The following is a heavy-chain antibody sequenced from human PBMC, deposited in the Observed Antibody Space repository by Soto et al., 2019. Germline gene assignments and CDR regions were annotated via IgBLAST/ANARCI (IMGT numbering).Heavy chain of an antibody. CDR3: VRIRYQLPSSVLWLDP. Sequence: SETLSLTCAVYGGFLSESYWTWIRQPPGKGLEWIGEINHVEGTNYNPSLKSRVTMSVDTSQNQFSLRLISVTAADTAMYFCVRIRYQLPSSVLWLDPWGQGTPVTVSS. V-gene: IGHV4-34*01. D-gene: IGHD3-16*01. CDR2: INHVEGT. J-gene: IGHJ5*02. CDR1: GGFLSESY.